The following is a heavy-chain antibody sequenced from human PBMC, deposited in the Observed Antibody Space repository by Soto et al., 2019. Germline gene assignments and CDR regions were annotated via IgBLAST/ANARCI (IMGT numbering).Heavy chain of an antibody. V-gene: IGHV3-21*06. D-gene: IGHD3-10*01. CDR2: ITSSGFDI. J-gene: IGHJ5*02. CDR3: TRRSGTTYAP. CDR1: GLLFSSYS. Sequence: GGSLRLSCAASGLLFSSYSMSWVRQAPGKGLEWVSSITSSGFDIYYADSVKGRFSISRDNAKNSLYLQMNSLRVDDTAVYFCTRRSGTTYAPWGQGTLVTVSS.